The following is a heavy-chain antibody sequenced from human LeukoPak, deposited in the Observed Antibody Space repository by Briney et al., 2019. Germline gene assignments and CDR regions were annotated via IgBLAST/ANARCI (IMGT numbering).Heavy chain of an antibody. Sequence: SETLSLTCTVSGGSISSYYWSWIRQPAGKGLEWIGRIYTSGSTNYNPSLKSRVTMSVDTSKNQFSLKLSSVTAADTAVYHCARGGYGDYVEGYYFDYWGQGTLVTVSS. CDR1: GGSISSYY. V-gene: IGHV4-4*07. J-gene: IGHJ4*02. CDR2: IYTSGST. CDR3: ARGGYGDYVEGYYFDY. D-gene: IGHD4-17*01.